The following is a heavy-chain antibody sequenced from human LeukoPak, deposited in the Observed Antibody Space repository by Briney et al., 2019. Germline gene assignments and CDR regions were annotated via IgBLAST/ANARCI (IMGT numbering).Heavy chain of an antibody. CDR3: ARFVEDIVVVPAAMNYYYYMDV. J-gene: IGHJ6*03. D-gene: IGHD2-2*01. CDR1: GGSISSYY. Sequence: SETLSLTCTVPGGSISSYYWSWIRQPAGKGLEWIGRIYTSGSTNYNPSLKSRVTMSVDTSKNQFSLKLSSVTAADTAVYYCARFVEDIVVVPAAMNYYYYMDVWGKGTTVTVSS. CDR2: IYTSGST. V-gene: IGHV4-4*07.